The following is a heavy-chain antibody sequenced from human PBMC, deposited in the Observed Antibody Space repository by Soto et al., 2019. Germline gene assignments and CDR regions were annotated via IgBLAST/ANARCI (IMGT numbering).Heavy chain of an antibody. V-gene: IGHV3-33*01. D-gene: IGHD2-15*01. CDR3: ARAGEKLGYCSGGSCPKWYYSDY. CDR1: GFTFSSYG. Sequence: QVQLVESGGGVVQPGRSLRLSCAASGFTFSSYGMHWVRQAPGKGLEWVAVIWYDGSNKYYADSVKGRFTISRDNSKNTLYLQMNSLRAEDTAVYYCARAGEKLGYCSGGSCPKWYYSDYWGQGTLVTVSS. CDR2: IWYDGSNK. J-gene: IGHJ4*02.